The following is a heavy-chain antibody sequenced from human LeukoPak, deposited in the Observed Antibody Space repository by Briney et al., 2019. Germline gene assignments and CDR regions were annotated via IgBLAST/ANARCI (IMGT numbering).Heavy chain of an antibody. D-gene: IGHD5-12*01. Sequence: SETLSLTCAVYGGPFSGYYWSWIRQPPGKGLEWIGYIYYTGSTNYNPSLKSRVTISVDTSKNQFSLKLSSVTAADTAVYYCARDRGDGYDYFWDYWGQGTLVTVSS. CDR1: GGPFSGYY. V-gene: IGHV4-59*01. J-gene: IGHJ4*02. CDR2: IYYTGST. CDR3: ARDRGDGYDYFWDY.